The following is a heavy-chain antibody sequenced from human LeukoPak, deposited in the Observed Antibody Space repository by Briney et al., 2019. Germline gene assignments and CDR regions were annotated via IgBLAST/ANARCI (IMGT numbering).Heavy chain of an antibody. CDR1: GFTFDDYA. CDR2: ISWGGGST. J-gene: IGHJ4*02. Sequence: PGGSLRLSCAASGFTFDDYAMHWVRQAPGKGLEWVSLISWGGGSTYYADSVKGRFTISRDNSKNSLYLQMNSLRAEDTPLYYCAKDMFYGSGSGPTGFDYWGQGTLVTVSS. V-gene: IGHV3-43D*03. CDR3: AKDMFYGSGSGPTGFDY. D-gene: IGHD6-19*01.